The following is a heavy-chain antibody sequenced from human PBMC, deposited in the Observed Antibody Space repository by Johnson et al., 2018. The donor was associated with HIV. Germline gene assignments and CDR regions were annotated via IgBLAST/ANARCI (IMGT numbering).Heavy chain of an antibody. D-gene: IGHD2-21*02. V-gene: IGHV3-30*04. CDR2: ISYDGSNK. J-gene: IGHJ3*01. CDR1: GFTFSSYA. Sequence: QVQLVESGGGVVQPGRSLRLSCAASGFTFSSYAMHWVRQAPGKGLEWVAVISYDGSNKYYADSVKCRFTISRDNSKNTLYLQMNSLRAEDTAVYYCARVPGNLHCGGDCYPEDAFDLWGQGTMVTVSS. CDR3: ARVPGNLHCGGDCYPEDAFDL.